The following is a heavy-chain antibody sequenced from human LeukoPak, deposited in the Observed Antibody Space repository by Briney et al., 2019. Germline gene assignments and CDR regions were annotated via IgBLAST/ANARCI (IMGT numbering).Heavy chain of an antibody. J-gene: IGHJ5*02. V-gene: IGHV4-34*01. CDR1: GGSFSGYY. Sequence: SETLALTCAAYGGSFSGYYWSWIRQPPGKGLEWIGEINHSGSTNYNPSLKSRVTISVDTSKNQFSLKLSSVTAADTAVYYCARARGDLWGQGTLVTVSS. CDR2: INHSGST. CDR3: ARARGDL.